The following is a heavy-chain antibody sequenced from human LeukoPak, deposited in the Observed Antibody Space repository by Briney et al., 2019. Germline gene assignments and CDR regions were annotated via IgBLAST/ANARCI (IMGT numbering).Heavy chain of an antibody. J-gene: IGHJ4*02. CDR3: ARSRGKGDYVLSGFDY. CDR1: GFTFSSYA. V-gene: IGHV3-23*01. CDR2: ISGSGGST. D-gene: IGHD4-17*01. Sequence: GGSLRLSCAASGFTFSSYAMSWVRQAPGKGLEWVSAISGSGGSTYYADSVKGRFTISRDNSKNTLYLQMNSLRAEDTAVYYCARSRGKGDYVLSGFDYWGQGTLVTVSS.